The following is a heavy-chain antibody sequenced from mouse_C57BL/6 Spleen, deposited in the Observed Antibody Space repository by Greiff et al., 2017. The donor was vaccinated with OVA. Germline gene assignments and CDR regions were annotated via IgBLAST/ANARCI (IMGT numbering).Heavy chain of an antibody. CDR2: IDPETGGT. Sequence: VQLQESGAELVRPGASVTLSCKASGYTFTDYEMHWVKQTPVHGLEWIGAIDPETGGTAYNQKFKGKAILTADKSSSTAYMELRSLTSEDSAVYYCTRGIYYGYDPFAYWGQGTLVTVSA. CDR3: TRGIYYGYDPFAY. D-gene: IGHD2-2*01. CDR1: GYTFTDYE. J-gene: IGHJ3*01. V-gene: IGHV1-15*01.